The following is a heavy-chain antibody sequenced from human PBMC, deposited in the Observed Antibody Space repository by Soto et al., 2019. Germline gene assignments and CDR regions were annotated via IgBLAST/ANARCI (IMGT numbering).Heavy chain of an antibody. D-gene: IGHD3-3*01. Sequence: PSETLSLTCAVYGGSFSGYYWSWIRQPPGKGLEWSGEINHSGSTNYNPSLKSRVTISVDTSKNQFSLKLSAVTAADTAVYYCARGQVKTNVLRFLEWFPKFDPWGQGTLVTVSS. V-gene: IGHV4-34*01. CDR2: INHSGST. CDR1: GGSFSGYY. CDR3: ARGQVKTNVLRFLEWFPKFDP. J-gene: IGHJ5*02.